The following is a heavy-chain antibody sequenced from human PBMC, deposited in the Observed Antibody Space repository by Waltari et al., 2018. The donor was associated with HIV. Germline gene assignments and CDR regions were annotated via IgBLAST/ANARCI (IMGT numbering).Heavy chain of an antibody. V-gene: IGHV4-39*01. CDR1: GGSVLNSGYY. CDR3: ARRPRMAAFYLYYGMDV. J-gene: IGHJ6*02. Sequence: QLQLQQSGPGLVKPSETLSLTCTVSGGSVLNSGYYWDFIRQSPGKGLEWIGNIYYPGTTFYNPSLKSRVTMSADLSRNQFSLRLNSVTAADTAIYYCARRPRMAAFYLYYGMDVWGQGTTVTVSS. D-gene: IGHD2-8*01. CDR2: IYYPGTT.